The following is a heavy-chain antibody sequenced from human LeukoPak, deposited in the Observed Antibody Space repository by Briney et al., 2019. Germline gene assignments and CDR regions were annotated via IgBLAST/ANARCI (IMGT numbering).Heavy chain of an antibody. CDR2: IYYSGST. V-gene: IGHV4-59*01. D-gene: IGHD5-12*01. CDR3: ARVGRSGYEYYYYTDV. Sequence: SETLSLTCTVSGGSISSYYWSWIRQPPGKGLEWIGYIYYSGSTNYNPSLKSRVTISVDTSKNQFSLKLSSVTAADTAVYYCARVGRSGYEYYYYTDVWGKGTTVTISS. J-gene: IGHJ6*03. CDR1: GGSISSYY.